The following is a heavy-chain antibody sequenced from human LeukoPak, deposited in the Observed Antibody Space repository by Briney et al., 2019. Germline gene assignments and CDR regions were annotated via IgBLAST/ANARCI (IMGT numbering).Heavy chain of an antibody. Sequence: SETLSLTCAVYVGSFSGYYWSWIRQPPGKGLEWIGEINHSGSTNYNSSLKSRVTISVDTSKNQFSLKLSSVTAADTAVYYCARDPRIAAAGNWFDPWGQGTLVTVSS. CDR1: VGSFSGYY. CDR2: INHSGST. CDR3: ARDPRIAAAGNWFDP. J-gene: IGHJ5*02. D-gene: IGHD6-13*01. V-gene: IGHV4-34*01.